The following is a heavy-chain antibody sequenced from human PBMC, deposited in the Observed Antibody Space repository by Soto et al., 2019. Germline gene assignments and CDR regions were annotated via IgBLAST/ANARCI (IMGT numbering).Heavy chain of an antibody. CDR3: ARGRYSSDVGVGMDV. CDR2: IRSNGDST. Sequence: EAQLVQSGEGLVQPGGSLRLSCAGSGFSFSEFAMHWVRQAPGKGLEYVSGIRSNGDSTYYADSVKGRFTIARDNFKNMAYLQMGSLRPDDMAVYYCARGRYSSDVGVGMDVWGQGTTVTVSS. V-gene: IGHV3-64*02. CDR1: GFSFSEFA. D-gene: IGHD6-25*01. J-gene: IGHJ6*02.